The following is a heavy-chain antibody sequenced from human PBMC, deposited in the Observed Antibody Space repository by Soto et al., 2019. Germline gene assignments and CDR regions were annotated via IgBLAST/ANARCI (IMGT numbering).Heavy chain of an antibody. CDR3: AREGGPIGYYYYGMDV. J-gene: IGHJ6*02. CDR1: GYTFTGYY. V-gene: IGHV1-2*04. Sequence: GASVKVSCKASGYTFTGYYMHWVRQAPGQGLEWMGWINPNSGGTNYAQKFQGWVTMTRDTSISTAYMELSRLRSDDTAVYYCAREGGPIGYYYYGMDVWGQGTTVTVSS. D-gene: IGHD3-22*01. CDR2: INPNSGGT.